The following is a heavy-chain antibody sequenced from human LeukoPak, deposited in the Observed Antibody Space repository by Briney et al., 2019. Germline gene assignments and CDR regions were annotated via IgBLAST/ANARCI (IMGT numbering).Heavy chain of an antibody. J-gene: IGHJ4*02. CDR1: GGSISSYY. D-gene: IGHD2-21*01. V-gene: IGHV4-39*01. Sequence: SETLSLTCTVSGGSISSYYWGWIRQPPGKGLEWIGSIYYSGSTYYNPSLKSRVTISVDTSKNQFSLKLSSVTAADTAVYYCATTYCGGDCSYWGQGTLVTVSS. CDR3: ATTYCGGDCSY. CDR2: IYYSGST.